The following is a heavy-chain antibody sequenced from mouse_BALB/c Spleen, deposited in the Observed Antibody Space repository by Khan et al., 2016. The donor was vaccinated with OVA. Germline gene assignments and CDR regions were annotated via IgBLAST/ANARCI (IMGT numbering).Heavy chain of an antibody. CDR3: ARSVTITTVVATDFDY. D-gene: IGHD1-1*01. Sequence: VQLKESGPGLVKPSQSLSLTCTVTGYSITSGYAWNWIRQFPGNKLEWMVYISYSGRTSYNPSLKSRISITRDTSKNQFFLQLNSVTTEDTATYYCARSVTITTVVATDFDYWGQGTTLTVSS. CDR2: ISYSGRT. J-gene: IGHJ2*01. CDR1: GYSITSGYA. V-gene: IGHV3-2*02.